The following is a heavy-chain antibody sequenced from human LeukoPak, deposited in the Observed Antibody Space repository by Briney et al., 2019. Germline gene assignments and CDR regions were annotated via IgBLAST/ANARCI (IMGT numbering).Heavy chain of an antibody. CDR1: GFTFSSHA. CDR3: AKDLSPESNRLSPFDY. D-gene: IGHD3-16*02. V-gene: IGHV3-23*01. J-gene: IGHJ4*02. CDR2: ITGSGGTT. Sequence: SGGSLRLSCAACGFTFSSHAMSWVRQAPGKGLEWVSTITGSGGTTKYADSVKGRFTISRDNSKNTLDLQMNSLRAEDTAIFYCAKDLSPESNRLSPFDYWGQGTLVTVSS.